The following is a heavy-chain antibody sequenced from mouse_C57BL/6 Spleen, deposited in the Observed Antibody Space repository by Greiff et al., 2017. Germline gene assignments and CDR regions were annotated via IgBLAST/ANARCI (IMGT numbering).Heavy chain of an antibody. V-gene: IGHV1-59*01. CDR1: GYTFTSYW. Sequence: VQLQQPGAELVRPGTSVKLSCKASGYTFTSYWMHWVKQRPGQGLEWIGVIDPSDSYTNYNQKFKGKATLTVDTSSSTAYMPLSSLTSEDSAVYYCASGYAMDYWGQGTSVTVSS. CDR2: IDPSDSYT. J-gene: IGHJ4*01. CDR3: ASGYAMDY.